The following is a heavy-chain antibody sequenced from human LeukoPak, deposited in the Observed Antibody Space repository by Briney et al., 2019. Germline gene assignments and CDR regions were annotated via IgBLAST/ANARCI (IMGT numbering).Heavy chain of an antibody. CDR2: ISTDGSSR. D-gene: IGHD1-1*01. CDR3: ASNLTSIPSGMDV. V-gene: IGHV3-74*01. CDR1: GFTFSSYW. Sequence: PGGSLRLSCAAPGFTFSSYWMHWLRQKPRKGLVWVSRISTDGSSRSYADSVKGRFTISRDNGTNTLYLQMNSLRAEDTAVYYYASNLTSIPSGMDVWGQGATVTVSS. J-gene: IGHJ6*02.